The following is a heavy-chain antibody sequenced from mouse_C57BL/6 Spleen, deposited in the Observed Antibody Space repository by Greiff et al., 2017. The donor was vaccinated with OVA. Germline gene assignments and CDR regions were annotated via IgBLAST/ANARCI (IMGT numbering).Heavy chain of an antibody. CDR1: GYSFTSYN. CDR3: ARGGGDYPFAY. D-gene: IGHD2-4*01. V-gene: IGHV1-66*01. CDR2: IYPGSGNT. J-gene: IGHJ3*01. Sequence: QVQLQQSGPELVKPGASVKISCKASGYSFTSYNIHWVKQRPGQGLEWIGWIYPGSGNTKYNEKFKGKATLTADTSSSTAYMQLSSLTSEDSAVYYCARGGGDYPFAYWGQGTLVTVSA.